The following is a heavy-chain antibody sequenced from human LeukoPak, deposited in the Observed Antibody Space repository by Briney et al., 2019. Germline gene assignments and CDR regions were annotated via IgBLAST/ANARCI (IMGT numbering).Heavy chain of an antibody. CDR2: IGSGGDT. Sequence: PGGSLRLSCAGSGFSFSSYDMLWVRQATGKGLEWVSAIGSGGDTYYAGSVKGRFTISRERAKNSFYLQMNSLSAGDTAVYFCARAVAGTDEIDSWGQGTLVTVSS. V-gene: IGHV3-13*01. J-gene: IGHJ4*02. D-gene: IGHD6-19*01. CDR3: ARAVAGTDEIDS. CDR1: GFSFSSYD.